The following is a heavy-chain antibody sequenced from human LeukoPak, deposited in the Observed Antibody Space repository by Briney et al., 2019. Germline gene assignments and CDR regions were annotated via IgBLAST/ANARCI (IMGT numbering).Heavy chain of an antibody. J-gene: IGHJ4*02. Sequence: ASVKVSCKASGYTFTNYHINCVRQATGQGLGWMGWTNSNNGDSGYAQKFQGRVTITRDTSISTSYMELRSLRSDDTAVYFCARTTPFTASGYDYWGQRTLVTVSS. V-gene: IGHV1-8*03. D-gene: IGHD6-25*01. CDR2: TNSNNGDS. CDR1: GYTFTNYH. CDR3: ARTTPFTASGYDY.